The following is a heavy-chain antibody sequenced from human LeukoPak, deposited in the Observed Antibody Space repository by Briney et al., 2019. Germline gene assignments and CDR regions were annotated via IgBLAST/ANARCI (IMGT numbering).Heavy chain of an antibody. J-gene: IGHJ6*02. CDR3: ARVGPGRGAYYYYYGMDV. V-gene: IGHV1-18*01. CDR1: GYTFTTYG. CDR2: ISPYNGAT. Sequence: ASVKVSCKASGYTFTTYGFTWIRQAPGQGLEWLGWISPYNGATEYAQNLQDRVTMTTDTSTSTAYMELRSLRSDDTAVYYCARVGPGRGAYYYYYGMDVWGQGTTVTVSS.